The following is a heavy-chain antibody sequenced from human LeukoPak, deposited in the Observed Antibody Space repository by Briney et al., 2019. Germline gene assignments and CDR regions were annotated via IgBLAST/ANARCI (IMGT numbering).Heavy chain of an antibody. CDR2: INTNTGNP. V-gene: IGHV7-4-1*02. D-gene: IGHD1-20*01. J-gene: IGHJ3*01. CDR1: GYTFTSYA. CDR3: ARAGLTGSKVAFDV. Sequence: ASVKVSCKASGYTFTSYAMNWVRQAPGQGLEWMGWINTNTGNPTYAQGFTGRFVFSLDTSVSTAYLQITSLKAEDTAVYYCARAGLTGSKVAFDVWGQGTMVTVSS.